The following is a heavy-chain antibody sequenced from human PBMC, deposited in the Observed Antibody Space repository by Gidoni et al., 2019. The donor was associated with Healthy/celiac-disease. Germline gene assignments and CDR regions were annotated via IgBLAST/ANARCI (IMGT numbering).Heavy chain of an antibody. CDR2: IWYDGSNK. V-gene: IGHV3-33*08. Sequence: QVQLVESGGGVVQPGRSLRLSCAASGVTFSSYGMHWVRQAPGTGLEWVAVIWYDGSNKYYADSVKGRFTISRDNSKNTLYLQMNSLRAEDTAVYYCARGGGSGPAALFAPYDYWGQGTLVTVSS. D-gene: IGHD2-2*01. CDR1: GVTFSSYG. CDR3: ARGGGSGPAALFAPYDY. J-gene: IGHJ4*02.